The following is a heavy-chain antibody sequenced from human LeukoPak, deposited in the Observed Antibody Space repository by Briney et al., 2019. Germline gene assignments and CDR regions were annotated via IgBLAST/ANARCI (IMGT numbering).Heavy chain of an antibody. Sequence: GGSLRLSCAASGFTFSSYSMNWVRQAPGKGLEWVSSISSSSSYIYYADSVKGRFTISRDNAKNSLYLQMNSLRAEDTAVYYCARDAYDYVWGSYRYPFDYWGQGTLVTVSS. CDR2: ISSSSSYI. J-gene: IGHJ4*02. CDR3: ARDAYDYVWGSYRYPFDY. D-gene: IGHD3-16*02. CDR1: GFTFSSYS. V-gene: IGHV3-21*01.